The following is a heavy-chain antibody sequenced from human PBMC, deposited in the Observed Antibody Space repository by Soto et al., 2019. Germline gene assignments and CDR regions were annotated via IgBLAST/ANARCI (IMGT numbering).Heavy chain of an antibody. Sequence: SETLSLTCTVSGDSISTFYWGWMRQSPGKGLEWIGYVYYTGSTNYNPSLKSRVTISVDRSKNQFSLKLTSANAADTAVYYCARGRTVRNYADDSSDYFYFFDYWGQGTQVTVSS. V-gene: IGHV4-59*01. CDR3: ARGRTVRNYADDSSDYFYFFDY. CDR2: VYYTGST. J-gene: IGHJ4*02. CDR1: GDSISTFY. D-gene: IGHD3-22*01.